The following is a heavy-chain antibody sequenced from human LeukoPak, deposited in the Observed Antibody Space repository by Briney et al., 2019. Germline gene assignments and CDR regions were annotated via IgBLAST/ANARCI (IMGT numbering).Heavy chain of an antibody. CDR3: ARGRGYSYGPSSPFDY. D-gene: IGHD5-18*01. V-gene: IGHV4-34*01. J-gene: IGHJ4*02. Sequence: GSLRLSCAASGFTFSSYAMSWIRQPPGKGLEWIGEINHSGSTNYNPSLKSRVTISVDTSKNQFSLKLSSVTAADTAVYYCARGRGYSYGPSSPFDYWGQGTLVTVSS. CDR1: GFTFSSYA. CDR2: INHSGST.